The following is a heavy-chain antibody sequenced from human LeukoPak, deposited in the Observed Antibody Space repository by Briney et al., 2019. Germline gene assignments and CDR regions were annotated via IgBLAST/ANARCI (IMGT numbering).Heavy chain of an antibody. D-gene: IGHD3-22*01. V-gene: IGHV3-48*01. CDR2: ISGSGGST. CDR3: ARDRTYYYDSSGYPHGDDAFDI. Sequence: GGSLRLSCAASGFTFSSYGMHWVRQAPGKGLEWVSAISGSGGSTYYADSVKGRFTISRDNAKNSLYLQMNSLRAEDTAVYYCARDRTYYYDSSGYPHGDDAFDIWGQGTMVTVSS. J-gene: IGHJ3*02. CDR1: GFTFSSYG.